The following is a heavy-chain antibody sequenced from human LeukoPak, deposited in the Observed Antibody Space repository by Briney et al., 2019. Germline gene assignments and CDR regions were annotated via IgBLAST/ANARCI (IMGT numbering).Heavy chain of an antibody. Sequence: GGSLRLSCAASGFTFSSYAMSWVRQAPGKGLEWVSAISGSGGSTYYADSVKGRFTISRDNSENTLYLQMNSLRVEDTAVYYCAKDRPNYYDSSGHYYRRNGDYWGQGTLVTVSS. CDR3: AKDRPNYYDSSGHYYRRNGDY. CDR1: GFTFSSYA. CDR2: ISGSGGST. D-gene: IGHD3-22*01. V-gene: IGHV3-23*01. J-gene: IGHJ4*02.